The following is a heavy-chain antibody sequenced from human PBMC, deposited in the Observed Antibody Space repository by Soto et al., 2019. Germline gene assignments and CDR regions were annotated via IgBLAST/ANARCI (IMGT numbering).Heavy chain of an antibody. CDR1: GGSISSDIHY. D-gene: IGHD3-10*01. CDR3: ARHTDCGSGSSCLGSDNMDTDAFDI. V-gene: IGHV4-39*01. J-gene: IGHJ3*02. Sequence: SETLSLTCTVSGGSISSDIHYWGWIRQPPGKGLEWIATIYYSGRTYYNPSLRSRVTISVDTSKNQFSLRLTSVTAADTAVYYCARHTDCGSGSSCLGSDNMDTDAFDIWAQGTMVTVSS. CDR2: IYYSGRT.